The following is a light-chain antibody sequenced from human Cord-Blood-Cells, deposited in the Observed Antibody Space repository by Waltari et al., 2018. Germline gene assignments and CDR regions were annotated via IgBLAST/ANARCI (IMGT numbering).Light chain of an antibody. Sequence: EIVLTQSQPTLSLSPGDRAPLTCRASQSVSSYLAWYQQKPGQAPRLLIYDASNRATGIPARFSGSGSGTDFTLTISSLEPEDFAVYYCQQRSNWPPLTFGGGTKVEIK. CDR1: QSVSSY. J-gene: IGKJ4*01. V-gene: IGKV3-11*01. CDR2: DAS. CDR3: QQRSNWPPLT.